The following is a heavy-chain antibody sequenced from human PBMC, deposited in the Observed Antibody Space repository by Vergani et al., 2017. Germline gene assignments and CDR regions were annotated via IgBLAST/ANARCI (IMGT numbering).Heavy chain of an antibody. J-gene: IGHJ4*02. CDR3: AKAEFGELLDYYFDY. Sequence: QVQLVESGGGVVQPGRSLRLSCAASGFTFSSYAMHWVRQAPGKGLEWVAVISYDGSNKYYADSVKGRFTISRDNSKNTLYLQMNSLRAEDTAVYYCAKAEFGELLDYYFDYWGQGTLVTVSS. CDR2: ISYDGSNK. CDR1: GFTFSSYA. D-gene: IGHD3-10*01. V-gene: IGHV3-30*01.